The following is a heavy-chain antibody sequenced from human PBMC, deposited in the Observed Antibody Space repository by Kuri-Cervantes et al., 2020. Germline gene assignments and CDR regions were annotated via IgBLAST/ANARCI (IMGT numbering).Heavy chain of an antibody. J-gene: IGHJ4*02. CDR3: ARDPGYSGYDWTLDY. CDR2: INPSGGST. D-gene: IGHD5-12*01. Sequence: GESLKISCKASGYTFTYYDMHWVRQAPGQGLEWMGIINPSGGSTTYAQKFQGRVTITADESTSTAYMELSSLRSEDTAVYYCARDPGYSGYDWTLDYWGQGTLVTVSS. V-gene: IGHV1-46*01. CDR1: GYTFTYYD.